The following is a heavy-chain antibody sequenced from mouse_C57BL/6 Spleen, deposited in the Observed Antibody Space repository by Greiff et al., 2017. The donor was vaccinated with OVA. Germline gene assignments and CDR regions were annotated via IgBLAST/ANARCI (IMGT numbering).Heavy chain of an antibody. Sequence: EVKLVESGGGLVKPGGSLKLSCAASGFTFSSYAMSWVRQTPEKRLEWVATISDGGSYTYYPDNVKGRFTISRDNAKNNLYLQMSHLKSEDTAMYYCARESPGFYYGSSFDYWGQGTTLTVSS. J-gene: IGHJ2*01. CDR1: GFTFSSYA. V-gene: IGHV5-4*01. D-gene: IGHD1-1*01. CDR3: ARESPGFYYGSSFDY. CDR2: ISDGGSYT.